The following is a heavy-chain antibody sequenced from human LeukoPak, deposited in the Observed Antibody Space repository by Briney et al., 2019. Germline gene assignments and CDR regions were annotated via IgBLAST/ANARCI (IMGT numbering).Heavy chain of an antibody. Sequence: GGSLRLSCAPSGFMFNDYALHWVRHAAGKGLEWVSSISWNSGNMYYVDSVKGRFTISRDNAKNTLYLQMNSLRAEDTAVYYCARGMVRGVIPGGFDYWGQGTLVTVSS. CDR2: ISWNSGNM. J-gene: IGHJ4*02. CDR1: GFMFNDYA. D-gene: IGHD3-10*01. V-gene: IGHV3-9*01. CDR3: ARGMVRGVIPGGFDY.